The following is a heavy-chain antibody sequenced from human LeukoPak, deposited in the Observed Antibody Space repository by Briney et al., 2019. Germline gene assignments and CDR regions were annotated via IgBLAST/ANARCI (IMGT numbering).Heavy chain of an antibody. CDR1: TYNFANYW. CDR2: IYPAGSQT. Sequence: GESLKISCKASTYNFANYWIGWVRQMPGKGPEWMGIIYPAGSQTIYSPSFQGQVTISADKSISTAYLQWSSLKASDTAMYYCARTGDQSSFDYWGQGTLVTVSS. J-gene: IGHJ4*02. D-gene: IGHD7-27*01. CDR3: ARTGDQSSFDY. V-gene: IGHV5-51*01.